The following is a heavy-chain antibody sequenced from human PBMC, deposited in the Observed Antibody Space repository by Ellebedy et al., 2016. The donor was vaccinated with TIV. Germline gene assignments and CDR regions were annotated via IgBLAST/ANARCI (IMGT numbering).Heavy chain of an antibody. J-gene: IGHJ4*02. Sequence: GESLKISCSASGFTYSSYAMHWVRQAPGKGLEYVSAISSNGGSTYYADSVKGRFTISRDNSKNTLYLQMSSLRAEDTAVYYCVKDRGAVAGIGNYWGQGTLVTVSS. CDR2: ISSNGGST. D-gene: IGHD6-19*01. CDR3: VKDRGAVAGIGNY. V-gene: IGHV3-64D*06. CDR1: GFTYSSYA.